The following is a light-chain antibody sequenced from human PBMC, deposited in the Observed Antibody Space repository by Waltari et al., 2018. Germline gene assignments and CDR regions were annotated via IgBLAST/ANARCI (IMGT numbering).Light chain of an antibody. CDR1: QTVRTTY. CDR3: QQYDISPLT. V-gene: IGKV3-20*01. Sequence: EHVSTHVPRPLSLSPGERPTLSCRASQTVRTTYLAWYQQKPGQAPTLLIYGASSRATGIPDRFSGSGSGTDFSLTISSLEPEDFAVYYCQQYDISPLTFGGGTKVEIK. J-gene: IGKJ4*01. CDR2: GAS.